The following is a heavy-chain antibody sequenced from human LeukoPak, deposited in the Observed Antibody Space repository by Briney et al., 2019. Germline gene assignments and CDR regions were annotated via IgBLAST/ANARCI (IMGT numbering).Heavy chain of an antibody. V-gene: IGHV3-7*03. CDR2: IKQDGSEK. CDR3: ARDGEGVGATKWFDP. Sequence: GGSLRLSCAASGFTFSSYWMSWVRQAPGKGLEWVANIKQDGSEKYYVDSVKGRFTISRDNAKNSLYLQMNSLRAEDTALYHCARDGEGVGATKWFDPWGQGTLVTVSS. J-gene: IGHJ5*02. D-gene: IGHD1-26*01. CDR1: GFTFSSYW.